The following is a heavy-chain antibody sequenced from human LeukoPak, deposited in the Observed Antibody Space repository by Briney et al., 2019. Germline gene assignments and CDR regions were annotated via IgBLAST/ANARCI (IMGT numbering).Heavy chain of an antibody. CDR3: ARVSPPYYDFWSGYSPRMMYYFDY. V-gene: IGHV3-30*01. D-gene: IGHD3-3*01. CDR2: ISYDGSNK. Sequence: PGRSLRLSCAASGFTFSSYAMHWVRQAPGKGLEWVAVISYDGSNKYYADSVKGRFTISRDNSKNTLYLQMNSLSAEDTAVYYCARVSPPYYDFWSGYSPRMMYYFDYWGQGTLVTVSS. J-gene: IGHJ4*02. CDR1: GFTFSSYA.